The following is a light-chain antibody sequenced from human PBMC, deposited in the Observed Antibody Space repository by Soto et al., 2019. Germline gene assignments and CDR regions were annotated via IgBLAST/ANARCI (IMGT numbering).Light chain of an antibody. V-gene: IGKV3-15*01. Sequence: EVVMTQSPATMSVSPGERATLSCRASQSVSSDLAWYQQKPGQAPRLLIYATSTRATGIPARFSGSGSGTEFTLTISSLQSEDFAVYYCQQYNNWPPITFGQGTRLEIK. CDR2: ATS. J-gene: IGKJ5*01. CDR1: QSVSSD. CDR3: QQYNNWPPIT.